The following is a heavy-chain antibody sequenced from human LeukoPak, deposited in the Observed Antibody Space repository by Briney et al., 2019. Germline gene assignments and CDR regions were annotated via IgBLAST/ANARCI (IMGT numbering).Heavy chain of an antibody. V-gene: IGHV4-59*01. J-gene: IGHJ4*02. CDR3: ARGLYGDSPYDY. Sequence: KPSETLSLTCTVSGGSISSYYWSWIRQPPGKGLEWIGYIYYSGSTNYNPSLKSRVTISVDTSKNQFSLKLSSVTAADTAVYYCARGLYGDSPYDYWGQGTLVTVSS. CDR2: IYYSGST. CDR1: GGSISSYY. D-gene: IGHD4-17*01.